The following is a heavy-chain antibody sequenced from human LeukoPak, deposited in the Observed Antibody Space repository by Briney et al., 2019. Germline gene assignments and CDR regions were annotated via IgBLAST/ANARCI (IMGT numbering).Heavy chain of an antibody. CDR1: GFTFSSYA. CDR3: ARARFGEYLYMDV. D-gene: IGHD3-10*01. CDR2: ISGSGGST. J-gene: IGHJ6*03. V-gene: IGHV3-23*01. Sequence: GGSLRLSCAASGFTFSSYAMSWVRQAPGKGLEWVSAISGSGGSTYYADSVKGRFTISRDNSKNTLYLQMNSLRAEDTAVYYCARARFGEYLYMDVWGKGTTVTVSS.